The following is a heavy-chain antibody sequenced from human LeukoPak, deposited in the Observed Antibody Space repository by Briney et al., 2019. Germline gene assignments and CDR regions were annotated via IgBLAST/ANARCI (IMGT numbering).Heavy chain of an antibody. D-gene: IGHD3-16*02. Sequence: PGGSLRLSCAASGFIFSGHARHWVRQAPGKALEWVAVISHDGSNKYHAASVKGRLTIARDNSRNSLSLQMNRMRPDDPAGNHCAKGRNDYITGRYRYTGYYYYGVDVWGQGTTVTVSS. CDR2: ISHDGSNK. CDR1: GFIFSGHA. V-gene: IGHV3-30*18. J-gene: IGHJ6*02. CDR3: AKGRNDYITGRYRYTGYYYYGVDV.